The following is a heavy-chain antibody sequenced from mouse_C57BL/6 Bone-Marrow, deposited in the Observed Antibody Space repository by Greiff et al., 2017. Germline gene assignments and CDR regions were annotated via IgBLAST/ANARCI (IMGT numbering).Heavy chain of an antibody. J-gene: IGHJ2*01. CDR3: ARWARGSNYPYYFDY. CDR2: IYPRDGST. D-gene: IGHD2-5*01. V-gene: IGHV1-85*01. Sequence: QVQLKQSGPELVKPGASVKLSCKASGYTFTSYDINWVKQRPGQGLEWIGWIYPRDGSTKYNEKFKGKATLTVDTSSSTAYMELHSLTSEDSAVYFCARWARGSNYPYYFDYWGQGTTLTVSS. CDR1: GYTFTSYD.